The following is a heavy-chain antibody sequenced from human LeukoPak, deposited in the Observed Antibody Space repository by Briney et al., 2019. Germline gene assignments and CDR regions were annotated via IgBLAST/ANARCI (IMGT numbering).Heavy chain of an antibody. CDR1: GFTLNNYS. CDR3: ARDSLLPAAIHWYFDL. CDR2: INVRGNTK. J-gene: IGHJ2*01. D-gene: IGHD2-2*01. V-gene: IGHV3-48*01. Sequence: GGSLRLSCVASGFTLNNYSLNWVRQAPGKGLEGISYINVRGNTKYYADSVKGRFTISRDNAKNSVYLQINSLRAEDTAFYYCARDSLLPAAIHWYFDLWGRGTLVTVSS.